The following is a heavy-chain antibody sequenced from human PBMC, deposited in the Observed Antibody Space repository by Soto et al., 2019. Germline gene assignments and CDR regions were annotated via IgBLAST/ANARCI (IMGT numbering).Heavy chain of an antibody. CDR2: IYHSGTT. D-gene: IGHD3-10*01. J-gene: IGHJ4*02. CDR1: GVSISSGNW. V-gene: IGHV4-4*02. CDR3: VRQFQGAD. Sequence: SETLSLTCAVSGVSISSGNWWTWVRQPPGKGLEWVGEIYHSGTTNYNPSLKSRVIISVDKSKNQFSLKLNSVTAADTAVYFCVRQFQGADWGQGTLVTVSS.